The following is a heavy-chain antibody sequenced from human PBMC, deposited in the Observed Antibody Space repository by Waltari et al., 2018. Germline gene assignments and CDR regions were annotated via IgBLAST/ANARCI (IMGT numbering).Heavy chain of an antibody. CDR1: GDSVSNHYC. V-gene: IGHV4-4*02. D-gene: IGHD2-15*01. J-gene: IGHJ4*02. CDR3: ASDRGRGLYLDS. CDR2: VHHSGKP. Sequence: QVQLQESGPGLVEPSGTLSLTCAVSGDSVSNHYCWSWVRQPPGKGLEWIGQVHHSGKPNYNPSFESRVTMSRDTANNAISLKRTSATAADTAVYYCASDRGRGLYLDSWGPGTLVTVSP.